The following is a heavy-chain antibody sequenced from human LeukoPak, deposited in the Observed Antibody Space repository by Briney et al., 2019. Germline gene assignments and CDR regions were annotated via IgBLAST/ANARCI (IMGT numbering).Heavy chain of an antibody. CDR3: ARDFDDSSDY. CDR1: GLTFSSYS. J-gene: IGHJ4*02. Sequence: GGSLRLSCAASGLTFSSYSMNWVRQAPGKGLEWVSYISSSSSTIYYADSVKGRFTISRDNAKNSLYLQMNSLRAEDTAVYYCARDFDDSSDYWGQGTLVTVSS. CDR2: ISSSSSTI. D-gene: IGHD3-22*01. V-gene: IGHV3-48*01.